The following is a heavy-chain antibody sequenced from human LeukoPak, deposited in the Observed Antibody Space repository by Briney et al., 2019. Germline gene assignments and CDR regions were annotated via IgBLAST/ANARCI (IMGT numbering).Heavy chain of an antibody. J-gene: IGHJ4*02. CDR2: IYYSGST. CDR3: ARGVWNYPFDY. Sequence: SETLSLTCTVSGGSISSSSYYWSWIRQPPGEGLEWIGYIYYSGSTNYNPSLKSRVTISVDTSKNQFSLKLSSVTAADTAVYYCARGVWNYPFDYWGQGTLVTVSS. CDR1: GGSISSSSYY. V-gene: IGHV4-61*05. D-gene: IGHD1-7*01.